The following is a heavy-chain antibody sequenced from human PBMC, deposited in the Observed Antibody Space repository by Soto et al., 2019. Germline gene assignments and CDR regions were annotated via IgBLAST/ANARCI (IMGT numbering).Heavy chain of an antibody. CDR3: AKVPPRQTTGASYFDY. Sequence: LRLSCAASGFTFSSYAMSWVRQAPGKGLEWVSAISGSGGSTYYADSVKGRFTISRDNSKNTLYLQMNSLRAEDTAVYYCAKVPPRQTTGASYFDYWGQGTLVTVSS. CDR1: GFTFSSYA. CDR2: ISGSGGST. V-gene: IGHV3-23*01. D-gene: IGHD4-17*01. J-gene: IGHJ4*02.